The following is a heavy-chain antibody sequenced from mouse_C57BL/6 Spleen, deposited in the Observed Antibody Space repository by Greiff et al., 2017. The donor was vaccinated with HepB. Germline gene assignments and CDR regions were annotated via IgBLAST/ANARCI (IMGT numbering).Heavy chain of an antibody. D-gene: IGHD3-2*02. J-gene: IGHJ4*01. CDR2: ISSGSSTI. V-gene: IGHV5-17*01. Sequence: EVQLVESGGGLVKPGGSLKLSCAASGFTFSDYGMHWVRQAPEKGLEWVAYISSGSSTIYYADTVKGRFTISRDNAKNTLFLQMTSLRSEDTAMYYCTRTRLGYAMDCWGQGTSVTISS. CDR1: GFTFSDYG. CDR3: TRTRLGYAMDC.